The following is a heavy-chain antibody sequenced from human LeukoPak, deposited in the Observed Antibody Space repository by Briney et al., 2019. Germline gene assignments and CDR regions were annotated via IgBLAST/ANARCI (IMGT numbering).Heavy chain of an antibody. CDR3: ARDLGYRVPGWFDP. CDR2: IYTSGST. Sequence: SETLSLTCTVSGGSISSGSYYRSWIRQPAGKGLEWIGRIYTSGSTNYNPSLKSRVSISGDTSKNQISLKLSSVTAADTAVYYCARDLGYRVPGWFDPWGQGTLVTVSS. V-gene: IGHV4-61*02. CDR1: GGSISSGSYY. D-gene: IGHD3-16*02. J-gene: IGHJ5*02.